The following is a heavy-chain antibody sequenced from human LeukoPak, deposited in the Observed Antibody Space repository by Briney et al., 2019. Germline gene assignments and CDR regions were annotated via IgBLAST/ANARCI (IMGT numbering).Heavy chain of an antibody. V-gene: IGHV4-39*07. CDR3: ARIKLLWFGELLSDARFDY. CDR2: IYYSGST. CDR1: GGSISSSSYY. Sequence: SETLSLTCTVSGGSISSSSYYWGWIRQPPGKGLEWIGSIYYSGSTYYNPSLKSRVTISVDTSKNQFSLKLSSVTAADTAVYYCARIKLLWFGELLSDARFDYWGQGTLVTVSS. J-gene: IGHJ4*02. D-gene: IGHD3-10*01.